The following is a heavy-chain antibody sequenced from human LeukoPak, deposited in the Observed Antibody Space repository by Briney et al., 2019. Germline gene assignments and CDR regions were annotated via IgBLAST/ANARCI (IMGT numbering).Heavy chain of an antibody. CDR3: AKGGYCSSTSCLAIY. CDR1: GFTFSSYA. V-gene: IGHV3-23*01. CDR2: ISGSGGST. Sequence: PGGSLRLSCAASGFTFSSYAMGWVRQAPGKGLEWVSAISGSGGSTYYADSVKGRFTISRDNSKNTLYLQMNSLRAEDTAVYYCAKGGYCSSTSCLAIYWGQGTLVTVSS. J-gene: IGHJ4*02. D-gene: IGHD2-2*01.